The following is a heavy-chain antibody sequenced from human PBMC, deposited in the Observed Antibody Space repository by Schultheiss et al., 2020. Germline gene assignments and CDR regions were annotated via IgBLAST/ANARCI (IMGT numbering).Heavy chain of an antibody. Sequence: SETLSLTCTVSGGSISSGSYYWSWIRQPAGKGLEWIGRIYTSGSTYYNPYLKSRVTISVDTSKNQFSLKLSSVTAADTAVYYCARDCSSTSCKLRGYYYYGMDVWGQGTTVTVSS. J-gene: IGHJ6*02. CDR3: ARDCSSTSCKLRGYYYYGMDV. D-gene: IGHD2-2*01. CDR2: IYTSGST. V-gene: IGHV4-61*02. CDR1: GGSISSGSYY.